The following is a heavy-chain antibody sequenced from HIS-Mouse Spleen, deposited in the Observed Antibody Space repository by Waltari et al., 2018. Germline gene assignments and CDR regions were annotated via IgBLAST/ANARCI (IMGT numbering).Heavy chain of an antibody. CDR3: AREIPYSSSWYDWYFDL. J-gene: IGHJ2*01. CDR1: AGSLSSSRYY. CDR2: IYYSGST. V-gene: IGHV4-39*07. Sequence: QLQLQESGPGLVKPSETLSLTCTVSAGSLSSSRYYWGWIRQPPGKGPEWLGCIYYSGSTYYNPSLKSRVTISVDTSKNQFSLKLSSVTAADTAVYYCAREIPYSSSWYDWYFDLWGRGTLVTVSS. D-gene: IGHD6-13*01.